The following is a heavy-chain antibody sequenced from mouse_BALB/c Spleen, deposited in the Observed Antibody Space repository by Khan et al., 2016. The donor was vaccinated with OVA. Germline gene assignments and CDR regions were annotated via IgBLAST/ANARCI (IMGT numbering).Heavy chain of an antibody. D-gene: IGHD2-10*02. CDR2: INPSDGRT. CDR3: ARGGYGCLAY. V-gene: IGHV1S81*02. Sequence: VQLVETGAELVKPGASVNLSCKASGYTFTSYWMHWVKQRPGQGLDWIGYINPSDGRTHYNESFRNKATLTVDKSSNTAYMQVSSLTSEDSAVYYCARGGYGCLAYWGQGTLVTVS. CDR1: GYTFTSYW. J-gene: IGHJ3*01.